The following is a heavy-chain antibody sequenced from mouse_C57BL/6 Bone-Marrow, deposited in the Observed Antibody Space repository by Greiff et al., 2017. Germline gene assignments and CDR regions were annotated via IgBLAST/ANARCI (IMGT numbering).Heavy chain of an antibody. CDR2: IPPNSGST. CDR3: ARWYYINYEGFDY. J-gene: IGHJ2*01. CDR1: GYTFTSYW. D-gene: IGHD2-5*01. Sequence: QVQLKQPGAELVKPGASVKLSCKASGYTFTSYWMHWVKQRPGQGLEWIGMIPPNSGSTNYNEKFKSKATLTVDKSSSTAYMQLSILTEEDSAVYYCARWYYINYEGFDYWGQGTTLTVSS. V-gene: IGHV1-64*01.